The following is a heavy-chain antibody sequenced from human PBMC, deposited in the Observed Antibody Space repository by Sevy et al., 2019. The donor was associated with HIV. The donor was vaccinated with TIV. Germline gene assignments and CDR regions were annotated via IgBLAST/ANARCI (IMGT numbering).Heavy chain of an antibody. CDR3: ARDGGCTSTSCLLYFDY. J-gene: IGHJ4*02. Sequence: GGSLRLSCAASGFTFNNYYMNWVRQAPGKGLEWVSSISSSSTYIYYADSVKGRFTISRDNAKNSLYLQMNSLRAEDTAVHYCARDGGCTSTSCLLYFDYWGQGTLVTVSS. CDR1: GFTFNNYY. CDR2: ISSSSTYI. V-gene: IGHV3-21*01. D-gene: IGHD2-2*01.